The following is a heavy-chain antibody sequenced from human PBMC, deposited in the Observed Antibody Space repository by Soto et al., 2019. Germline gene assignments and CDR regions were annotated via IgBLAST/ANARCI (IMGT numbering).Heavy chain of an antibody. J-gene: IGHJ4*03. D-gene: IGHD2-8*02. CDR2: ISLNGDI. CDR3: ATRETRTGGPV. CDR1: GGSITSGHW. V-gene: IGHV4-4*02. Sequence: QVQLQESGPGLVESSGTLSLTCAVYGGSITSGHWWTWVRQSPGKGLEWIGEISLNGDINYSPSLQRRVPVSMDMSRNHLSLRLTSVTAEDTAVYYCATRETRTGGPVGGPGTVVTVSS.